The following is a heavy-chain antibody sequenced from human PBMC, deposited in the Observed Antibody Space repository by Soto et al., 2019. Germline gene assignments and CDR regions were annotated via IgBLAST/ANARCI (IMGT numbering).Heavy chain of an antibody. CDR1: GGSISSGDYY. V-gene: IGHV4-30-4*01. J-gene: IGHJ3*02. Sequence: PSETLSLTCTVSGGSISSGDYYWSWIRQPPGKGLEWIGYIYYSGSTYYNPSLKSRVTISVDTSKNQFSLKLSSVTAADTAVYYCARDNDSSAIGALGNMMLHAFDIWGQGTMVTVSS. CDR2: IYYSGST. D-gene: IGHD3-22*01. CDR3: ARDNDSSAIGALGNMMLHAFDI.